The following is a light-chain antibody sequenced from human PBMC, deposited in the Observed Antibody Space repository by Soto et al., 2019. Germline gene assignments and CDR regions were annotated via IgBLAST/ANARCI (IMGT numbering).Light chain of an antibody. CDR1: QSVSSSY. J-gene: IGKJ1*01. Sequence: EIVLTQSPGTLSLSPGERATLSCRASQSVSSSYLAWYQQKPGQAPRLLIYGASSRATGIPDRFSGSGSGTDFTLNISRMEPEDFAVYYCHQYGSSPGTFGQGTKVEIK. V-gene: IGKV3-20*01. CDR3: HQYGSSPGT. CDR2: GAS.